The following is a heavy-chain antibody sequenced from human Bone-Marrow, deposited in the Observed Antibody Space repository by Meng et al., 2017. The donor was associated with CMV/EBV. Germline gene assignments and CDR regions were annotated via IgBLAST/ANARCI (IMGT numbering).Heavy chain of an antibody. D-gene: IGHD2-15*01. V-gene: IGHV4-34*01. CDR2: INHSGST. J-gene: IGHJ6*02. CDR1: GGSISSYY. Sequence: SETLSLTCTVSGGSISSYYWSWIRQPPGKGLEWIGEINHSGSTNYNPSLKSRVTISVDTSKNQFSLKLSSVTAADTAVYYCARGQIVVVVAAYYYYYGMDVWAQGTTVTVSS. CDR3: ARGQIVVVVAAYYYYYGMDV.